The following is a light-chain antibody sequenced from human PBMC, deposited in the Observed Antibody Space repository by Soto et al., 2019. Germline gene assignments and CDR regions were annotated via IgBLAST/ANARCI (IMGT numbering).Light chain of an antibody. CDR3: QQYNNSPEYT. V-gene: IGKV3-20*01. J-gene: IGKJ2*01. Sequence: EIVLTQSPGTLSLSPGERATLSCKASQSVTSRYLAWYQQKPGQAPRLLIYGASSRATGIPDRFSGSGSGTDFTLTISRLEPEDVAVYFCQQYNNSPEYTLSQGTKLEIK. CDR1: QSVTSRY. CDR2: GAS.